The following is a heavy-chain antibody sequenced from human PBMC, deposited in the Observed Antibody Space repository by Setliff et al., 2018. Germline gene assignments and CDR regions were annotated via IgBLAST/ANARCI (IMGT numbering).Heavy chain of an antibody. V-gene: IGHV4-38-2*01. CDR2: IYYTGNT. J-gene: IGHJ6*03. D-gene: IGHD6-19*01. Sequence: PSETLSLTCVVAGYSVNTGYWAWIRQSPGKGLEWIGTIYYTGNTYYNPSLKSRLTLSLASSKNQFSLKLSSVTAADMAVYYCSSEQWLDPPGYYYMDVWAKGTTVTVSS. CDR3: SSEQWLDPPGYYYMDV. CDR1: GYSVNTGY.